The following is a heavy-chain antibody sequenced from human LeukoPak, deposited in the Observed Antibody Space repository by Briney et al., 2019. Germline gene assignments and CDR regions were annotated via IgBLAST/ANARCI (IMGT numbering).Heavy chain of an antibody. Sequence: SETLSLTCTVSGGSISSRSYYWGWIRQPPGKGLEWIGSIYSSGSTYYNPSLKSRVTLSVDTSKNQFSLKLSSVTAADTAVYYCARGTNRIYYYGSGSYGYFDYWGQGTLVTVSS. V-gene: IGHV4-39*07. CDR2: IYSSGST. CDR3: ARGTNRIYYYGSGSYGYFDY. J-gene: IGHJ4*02. D-gene: IGHD3-10*01. CDR1: GGSISSRSYY.